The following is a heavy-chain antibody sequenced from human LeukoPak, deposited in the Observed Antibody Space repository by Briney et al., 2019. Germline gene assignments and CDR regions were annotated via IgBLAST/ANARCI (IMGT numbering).Heavy chain of an antibody. V-gene: IGHV4-39*01. CDR1: GDSVSRSDLY. D-gene: IGHD2/OR15-2a*01. CDR2: IHYSGST. J-gene: IGHJ4*02. CDR3: AGRIVPAAFGS. Sequence: SETLSLTCTVSGDSVSRSDLYWGWIRQPPGKGLEWIGSIHYSGSTYYNPSLESRVTISVDTSKNQFSLNLRSVTDAYTAVYYCAGRIVPAAFGSWGQGALVTVSS.